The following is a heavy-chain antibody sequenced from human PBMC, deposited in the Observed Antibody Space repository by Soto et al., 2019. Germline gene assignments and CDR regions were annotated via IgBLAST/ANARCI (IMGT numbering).Heavy chain of an antibody. CDR3: ASGSWYDHIWGSYTYAFDI. D-gene: IGHD3-16*01. Sequence: GGSLRLSCAASGFTFSSYWMSWVRQAPGKGLEWVANIKQDGSEKYYVDSVKGRFTISRDNAKNSLYLQMNSLRAEDTAVYYCASGSWYDHIWGSYTYAFDIWGQGTMVTVS. J-gene: IGHJ3*02. CDR1: GFTFSSYW. CDR2: IKQDGSEK. V-gene: IGHV3-7*01.